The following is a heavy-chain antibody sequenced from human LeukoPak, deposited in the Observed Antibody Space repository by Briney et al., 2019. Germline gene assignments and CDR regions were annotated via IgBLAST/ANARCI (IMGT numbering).Heavy chain of an antibody. J-gene: IGHJ4*02. CDR1: GYTFTSYY. D-gene: IGHD3-22*01. CDR3: ARDSTRYYDSSGYYYDPAFDY. Sequence: ASVKVSCKASGYTFTSYYMHWVRQAPGQGLEWMGIINPSGGSTSYAQKFQGRVTMTRDVSTSTVYMELSSLRSEDTAVYYCARDSTRYYDSSGYYYDPAFDYWGQGTLVTVSS. V-gene: IGHV1-46*01. CDR2: INPSGGST.